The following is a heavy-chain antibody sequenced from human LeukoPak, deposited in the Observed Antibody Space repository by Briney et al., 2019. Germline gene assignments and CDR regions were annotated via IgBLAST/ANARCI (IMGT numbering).Heavy chain of an antibody. CDR1: GFTFSSYG. V-gene: IGHV3-23*01. CDR2: ISGSGDST. J-gene: IGHJ4*02. D-gene: IGHD2-15*01. Sequence: PGGTLRLSCAASGFTFSSYGMSWVRQAPGKGLEWVSAISGSGDSTYHADSVKGRFTISRDNSKNTLYLQMNSLRAEDTAVYYCARDTVPVAATPRGWGYWGQGTLVTVSS. CDR3: ARDTVPVAATPRGWGY.